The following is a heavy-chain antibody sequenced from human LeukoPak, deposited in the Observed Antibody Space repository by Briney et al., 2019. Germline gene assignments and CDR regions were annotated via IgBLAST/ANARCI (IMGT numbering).Heavy chain of an antibody. CDR2: INHNGST. J-gene: IGHJ5*02. D-gene: IGHD3-22*01. CDR1: GGSFSGYY. V-gene: IGHV4-34*01. CDR3: ARATYYYDSSGLGFDP. Sequence: PSETLSLTCAVYGGSFSGYYWSWIRQPQGKGLEWIGEINHNGSTNYNPSLKSRVTISVDTSKNQFSLKLSSVTAADTAVYYCARATYYYDSSGLGFDPWGQGTLVTVSS.